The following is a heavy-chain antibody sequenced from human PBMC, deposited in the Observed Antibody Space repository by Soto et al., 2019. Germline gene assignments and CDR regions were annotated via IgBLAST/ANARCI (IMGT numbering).Heavy chain of an antibody. D-gene: IGHD3-9*01. J-gene: IGHJ6*04. V-gene: IGHV4-30-4*01. CDR3: AGGGEVYVFLIVFFYYYYYGMEV. Sequence: PSETLSLTCTVSGGSISSGDYYWSWIRQPPGKGLEWIGYIYYSGSTYYNPSLKSRVTISVDTSKNQFSLKLSSVTAADTAVYYCAGGGEVYVFLIVFFYYYYYGMEVGGKGTTVPVP. CDR2: IYYSGST. CDR1: GGSISSGDYY.